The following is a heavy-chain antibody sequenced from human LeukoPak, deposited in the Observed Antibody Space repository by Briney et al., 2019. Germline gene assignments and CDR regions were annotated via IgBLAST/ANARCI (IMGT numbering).Heavy chain of an antibody. CDR2: INHSGST. J-gene: IGHJ4*02. Sequence: GSLRLSCAASGFTFSSYSMNWVRQAPGKGLEWIGEINHSGSTNYNPSLKSRVTISVDTSKNQFSLKLSSVTAADTAVYYCASSGNWGQGTLVTVSS. V-gene: IGHV4-34*01. D-gene: IGHD3-10*01. CDR1: GFTFSSYS. CDR3: ASSGN.